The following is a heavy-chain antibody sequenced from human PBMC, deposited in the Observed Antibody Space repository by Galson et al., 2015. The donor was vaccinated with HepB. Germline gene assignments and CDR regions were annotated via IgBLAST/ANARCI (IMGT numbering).Heavy chain of an antibody. CDR2: ISGSGDIK. J-gene: IGHJ4*02. CDR1: GFTFSSYA. D-gene: IGHD2-8*01. CDR3: TKDRMGDY. Sequence: SLRLSCAASGFTFSSYAMSWVRQAPGKGLEWVSFISGSGDIKYYADSVKGRFTISRDNSKNTLYLQMNSLRVEDTAVYYCTKDRMGDYWGQGTLVTVSS. V-gene: IGHV3-23*01.